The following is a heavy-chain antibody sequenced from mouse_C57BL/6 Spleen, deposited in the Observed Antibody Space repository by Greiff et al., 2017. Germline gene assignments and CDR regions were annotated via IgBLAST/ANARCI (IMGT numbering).Heavy chain of an antibody. V-gene: IGHV2-9-1*01. CDR1: GFSLTSYA. J-gene: IGHJ4*01. D-gene: IGHD2-12*01. CDR2: IWTGGGT. Sequence: VKLMESGPGLVAPSQSLSITCTVSGFSLTSYALSWVRQPPGQGLEWLGVIWTGGGTNYNSDLKSRLSISKDNSKSQVFLKMNSLQTDDTSRYYCARDCYDKGDYAMDYWGQGTSVTVSS. CDR3: ARDCYDKGDYAMDY.